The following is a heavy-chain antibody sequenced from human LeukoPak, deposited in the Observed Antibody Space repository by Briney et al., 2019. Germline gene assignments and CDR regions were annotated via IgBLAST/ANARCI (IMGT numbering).Heavy chain of an antibody. CDR2: ISWNSGSI. CDR1: GFTFDDYA. CDR3: AKGAGGGVYFDY. Sequence: GRSLRLSCAASGFTFDDYAMPWVRQAPGKGLEWVSGISWNSGSIGYADSVKGRFTISRDNAKNSLYLQMNSLRAEDTALYYCAKGAGGGVYFDYWGQGTLVTVSS. D-gene: IGHD3-16*01. J-gene: IGHJ4*02. V-gene: IGHV3-9*01.